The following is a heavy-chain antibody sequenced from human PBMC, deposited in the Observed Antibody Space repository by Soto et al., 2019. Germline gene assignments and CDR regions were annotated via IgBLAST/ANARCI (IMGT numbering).Heavy chain of an antibody. Sequence: GGSLRLSCAASGFTFSSYAMSWVRQAPGKGLEWVSAISGSGGSTYYADSVKGRFTISRDNSKNTLYLQMNSLRAEDTAVYYCAKDGSGYSSGWYFDYWGQGTLVTVSS. CDR2: ISGSGGST. D-gene: IGHD6-19*01. V-gene: IGHV3-23*01. CDR3: AKDGSGYSSGWYFDY. J-gene: IGHJ4*02. CDR1: GFTFSSYA.